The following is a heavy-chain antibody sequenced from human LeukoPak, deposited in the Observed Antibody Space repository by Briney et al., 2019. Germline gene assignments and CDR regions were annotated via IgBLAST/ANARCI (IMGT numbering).Heavy chain of an antibody. CDR3: ARRSAYYNVPPPPYFDY. J-gene: IGHJ4*02. Sequence: PSETLSLTCTVSGGSISSSSYYWSWIRQPPGKGLQWIGEINHIGSTNYNPSLKSRVTISVDTSKNQFSLQLSSVTAADTALYYCARRSAYYNVPPPPYFDYWGQGTLVTVSS. CDR1: GGSISSSSYY. V-gene: IGHV4-39*07. D-gene: IGHD3-22*01. CDR2: INHIGST.